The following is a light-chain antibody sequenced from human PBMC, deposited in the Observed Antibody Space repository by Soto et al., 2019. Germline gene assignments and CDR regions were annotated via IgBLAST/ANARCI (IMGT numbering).Light chain of an antibody. J-gene: IGKJ2*01. CDR3: QQYGSSPPYT. CDR2: GAS. Sequence: EIVLTQSPDTLSLSPGERATLSCRASQSVSSSYLAWYQQKPGQAPRLLIYGASSRATGIPDRFSGSGSGTDFPLTISRLEPEDFAVYYCQQYGSSPPYTFGQGTKLEMK. CDR1: QSVSSSY. V-gene: IGKV3-20*01.